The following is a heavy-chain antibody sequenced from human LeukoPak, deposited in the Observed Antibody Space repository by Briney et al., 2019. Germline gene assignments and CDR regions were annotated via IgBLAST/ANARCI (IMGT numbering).Heavy chain of an antibody. Sequence: AGGSLRLSCAASGFTFSSYGMHWVRQAPGKGLEWVAFIRYDGSNKYYADSVKGRFTISRDNSKNTLYLQMNSLRAEDTAVYYCAKDPYDFWSGYPNWFDPWGQGTLVTVSS. CDR3: AKDPYDFWSGYPNWFDP. V-gene: IGHV3-30*02. D-gene: IGHD3-3*01. CDR2: IRYDGSNK. J-gene: IGHJ5*02. CDR1: GFTFSSYG.